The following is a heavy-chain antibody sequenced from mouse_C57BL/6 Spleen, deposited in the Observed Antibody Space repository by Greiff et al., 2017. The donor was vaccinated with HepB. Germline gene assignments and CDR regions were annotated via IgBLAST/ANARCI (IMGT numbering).Heavy chain of an antibody. CDR2: IYPRDGST. J-gene: IGHJ1*03. V-gene: IGHV1-85*01. CDR3: ARSGYYGSSYWYFDV. CDR1: GYTFTSYD. D-gene: IGHD1-1*01. Sequence: QVLLQQSGPELVKPGASVKLSCKASGYTFTSYDINWVKQRPGQGLEWIGWIYPRDGSTKYNEKFKGKATLTVDTSSSTAYMELHSLTSEDSAVYFCARSGYYGSSYWYFDVWGTGTTVTVSS.